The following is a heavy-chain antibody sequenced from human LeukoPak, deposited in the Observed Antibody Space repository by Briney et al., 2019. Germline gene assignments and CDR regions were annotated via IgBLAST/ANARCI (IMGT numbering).Heavy chain of an antibody. D-gene: IGHD2-2*01. CDR1: GGSISSYY. CDR3: ARRNPYCSSTSCYQSPWFDP. Sequence: SGTLSLTCTVSGGSISSYYWSWIRQPPGKGLEWIGYIYYSGSTNYNPSLKSRVTISVDTSKNQFSLKLSSVTAADTAVYYCARRNPYCSSTSCYQSPWFDPWGQGTLVTVSS. V-gene: IGHV4-59*08. CDR2: IYYSGST. J-gene: IGHJ5*02.